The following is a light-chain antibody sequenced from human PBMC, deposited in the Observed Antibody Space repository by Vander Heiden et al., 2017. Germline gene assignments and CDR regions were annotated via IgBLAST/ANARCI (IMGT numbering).Light chain of an antibody. CDR1: SSNIGAGYD. CDR3: QSYDSSLSWV. Sequence: QSVLTQPPSVSGAPGQRVTISCTGSSSNIGAGYDVHWYQQLPGTAPKLLIYGNSNRPSGVPDRFSGSKSGTSASLAITGLQAEDEADYYCQSYDSSLSWVFGGGTKLTGL. V-gene: IGLV1-40*01. J-gene: IGLJ3*02. CDR2: GNS.